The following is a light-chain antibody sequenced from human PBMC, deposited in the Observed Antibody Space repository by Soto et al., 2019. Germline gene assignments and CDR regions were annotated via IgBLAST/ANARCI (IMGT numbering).Light chain of an antibody. Sequence: EIVLTQSPGTLSLSPGERATLSCRASQYVDSNYLAWYQQKPGQAPRIIIFGASGRATGIPDRFSGSGSGTEFTLTISRLEPGDFAVYYCQQYGSLSWTFGQGTKVEIK. J-gene: IGKJ1*01. V-gene: IGKV3-20*01. CDR1: QYVDSNY. CDR2: GAS. CDR3: QQYGSLSWT.